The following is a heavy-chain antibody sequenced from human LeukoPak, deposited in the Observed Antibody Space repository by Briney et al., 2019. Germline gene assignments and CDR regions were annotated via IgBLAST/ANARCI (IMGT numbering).Heavy chain of an antibody. D-gene: IGHD2-21*02. J-gene: IGHJ5*02. CDR2: IYYSGST. V-gene: IGHV4-39*07. CDR1: GGSISSSSYY. CDR3: ARERSRGDRFDP. Sequence: SETLSLTCAVSGGSISSSSYYWGWIRQPPGKGLEWIGYIYYSGSTYYNPSLKSRVTISVDTSKNQFSLKLSSVTAADTAVYYCARERSRGDRFDPWGQGTLVTVSS.